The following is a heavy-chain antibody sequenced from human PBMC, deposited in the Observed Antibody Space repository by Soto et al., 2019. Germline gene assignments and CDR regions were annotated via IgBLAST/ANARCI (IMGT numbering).Heavy chain of an antibody. CDR1: GYTFSDYY. V-gene: IGHV1-2*02. CDR3: ARDGVASGNINFDY. J-gene: IGHJ4*01. D-gene: IGHD5-12*01. Sequence: ASVKVSCKASGYTFSDYYIHWVRQAPGQGLEWMGWIGGDSGNRKYSPKFQDRVTITRDTSANTAYMELSSLRSEDTALYYCARDGVASGNINFDYWGQGTLVTVSS. CDR2: IGGDSGNR.